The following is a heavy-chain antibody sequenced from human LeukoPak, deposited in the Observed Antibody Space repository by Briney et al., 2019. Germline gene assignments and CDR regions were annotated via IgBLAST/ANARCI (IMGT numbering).Heavy chain of an antibody. CDR2: ISYDGSNK. D-gene: IGHD2-2*01. CDR1: GFTFSSYA. Sequence: GGSLRLSCAASGFTFSSYAMSWVRQAPGKGLEWVAVISYDGSNKYYADSVKGRFTISRDNSKNTLYLQMNSLRAEDTAVYYCAKDYCSSTSCYAGGFDYWGQGTLVTVSS. V-gene: IGHV3-30*18. CDR3: AKDYCSSTSCYAGGFDY. J-gene: IGHJ4*02.